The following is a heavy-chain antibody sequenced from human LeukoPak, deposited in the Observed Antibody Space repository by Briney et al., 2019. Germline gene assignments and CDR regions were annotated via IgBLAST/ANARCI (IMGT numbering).Heavy chain of an antibody. J-gene: IGHJ5*02. Sequence: ASEKVSCKASGYTFTVYYMYWVRQAPGQGLEWMGRINPNSGDTDYAQNFQGRVTMTRDTSISTAYMELTNLRSDDTAVYYCARGYCSGGTCYLVENWFDPWGQGTLVTVSS. D-gene: IGHD2-15*01. CDR3: ARGYCSGGTCYLVENWFDP. CDR2: INPNSGDT. CDR1: GYTFTVYY. V-gene: IGHV1-2*06.